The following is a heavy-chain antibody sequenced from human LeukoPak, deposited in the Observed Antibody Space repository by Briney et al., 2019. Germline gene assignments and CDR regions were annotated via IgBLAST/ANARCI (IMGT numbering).Heavy chain of an antibody. Sequence: SETLSLTCTVSGGSISSYYWSWLRQPAGKGLEWLGRIYTSGGTYYNPSLKSRVTISVDTSKNQFSLKLSSVTAADTAVYYCAMGSGSYYLIVVEDYWGQGTLVTVSS. CDR2: IYTSGGT. CDR3: AMGSGSYYLIVVEDY. CDR1: GGSISSYY. D-gene: IGHD3-10*01. J-gene: IGHJ4*02. V-gene: IGHV4-4*07.